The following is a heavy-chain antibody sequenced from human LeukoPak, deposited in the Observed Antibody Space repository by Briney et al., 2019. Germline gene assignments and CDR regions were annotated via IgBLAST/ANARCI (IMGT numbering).Heavy chain of an antibody. Sequence: GGSLRLSCAASGFTFSGYGMHWVRQAPGKGLEWVAFIRYDGSNKYYADSVKGRFTISRDNSKNTLYLQMNSLRVEDTAVYYCAKDRGIISDYWGQGTLVTVSS. D-gene: IGHD3-10*01. CDR3: AKDRGIISDY. CDR2: IRYDGSNK. J-gene: IGHJ4*02. V-gene: IGHV3-30*02. CDR1: GFTFSGYG.